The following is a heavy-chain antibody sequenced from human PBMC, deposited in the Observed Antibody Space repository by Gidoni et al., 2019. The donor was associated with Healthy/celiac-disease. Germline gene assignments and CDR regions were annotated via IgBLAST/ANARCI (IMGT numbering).Heavy chain of an antibody. CDR2: IYYSGST. J-gene: IGHJ4*02. Sequence: QLQLQESGPGLVKPSETLSLTCTVSGGSISSSSYYWGWIRQPPGKGLEWIGSIYYSGSTYYNPSLKSRVTISVDTSKNQFSLKLSSVTAADTAVYYCARHVPPEDVLWFGEFHFDYWGQGTLVTVSS. CDR3: ARHVPPEDVLWFGEFHFDY. V-gene: IGHV4-39*01. D-gene: IGHD3-10*01. CDR1: GGSISSSSYY.